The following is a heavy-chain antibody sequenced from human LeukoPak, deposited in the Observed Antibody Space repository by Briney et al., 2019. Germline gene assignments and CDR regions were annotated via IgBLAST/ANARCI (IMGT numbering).Heavy chain of an antibody. V-gene: IGHV4-39*01. Sequence: SETLSLTCTVSGGSISSSSYYWGWLRQPPGTGLEWIGSIYYSGSTYYNPSLKSRVTISVDTSKNQFSLKLSSVTAADTAVYYCARQGAFNYWGQGTLVTVSS. CDR1: GGSISSSSYY. CDR2: IYYSGST. D-gene: IGHD3-16*01. J-gene: IGHJ4*02. CDR3: ARQGAFNY.